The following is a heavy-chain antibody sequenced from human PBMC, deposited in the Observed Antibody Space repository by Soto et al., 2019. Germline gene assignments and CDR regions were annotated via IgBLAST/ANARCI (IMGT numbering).Heavy chain of an antibody. V-gene: IGHV3-23*04. CDR2: ISGSGGST. Sequence: EVQLVESGGGLVQPGGSLRLSCAASGFTFSSYAMRWVRQAPGKGLEWVAGISGSGGSTYYADSVKGRFTISRDNSKNTLYLQRTSLRAEYTAVYYCAAAVTTLLVDDAFDIWGQGTMVTVSS. J-gene: IGHJ3*02. D-gene: IGHD1-1*01. CDR3: AAAVTTLLVDDAFDI. CDR1: GFTFSSYA.